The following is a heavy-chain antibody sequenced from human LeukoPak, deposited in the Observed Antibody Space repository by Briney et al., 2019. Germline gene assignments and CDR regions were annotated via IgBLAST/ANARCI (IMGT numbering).Heavy chain of an antibody. V-gene: IGHV1-69*05. D-gene: IGHD1-14*01. Sequence: ASVKVSCKSSGGTFSVYAITWVRQAPGQGLEWMGGVIPIFGTANYAQKFQGRVTMTRDMSTSTVYMELSSLRSEDTAVYYCARDSGRGLTAPTYFDYWGQGTLVTVSS. CDR2: VIPIFGTA. J-gene: IGHJ4*02. CDR3: ARDSGRGLTAPTYFDY. CDR1: GGTFSVYA.